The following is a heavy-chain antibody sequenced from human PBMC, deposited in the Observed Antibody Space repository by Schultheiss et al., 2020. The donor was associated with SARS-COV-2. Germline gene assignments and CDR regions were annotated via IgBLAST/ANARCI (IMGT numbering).Heavy chain of an antibody. CDR3: ARDPFERRPSLDD. CDR2: IVVGTGHT. CDR1: GFTFSTSA. V-gene: IGHV1-58*01. D-gene: IGHD3-16*01. Sequence: SVKVSCKASGFTFSTSAVQWVRQARGQRLEWIGWIVVGTGHTNYAQKFQERITITRDMSTTTAYMELSSLTSDDTAVYYCARDPFERRPSLDDWGQGTLVTVSS. J-gene: IGHJ4*02.